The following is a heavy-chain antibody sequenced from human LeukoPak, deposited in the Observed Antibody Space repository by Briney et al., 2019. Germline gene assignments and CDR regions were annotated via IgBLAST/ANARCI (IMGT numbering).Heavy chain of an antibody. CDR2: ISGSGGST. Sequence: GGSLRLSCAASGFTFSSYAMSWVRQAPGKGLEWVSAISGSGGSTYYADSVKGRFTISRDNSKNTLYLQMNSLRAEDTAVYYCAKDARLNRSSWRSYWFDPWGQGTLVTVSS. J-gene: IGHJ5*02. CDR3: AKDARLNRSSWRSYWFDP. V-gene: IGHV3-23*01. CDR1: GFTFSSYA. D-gene: IGHD6-13*01.